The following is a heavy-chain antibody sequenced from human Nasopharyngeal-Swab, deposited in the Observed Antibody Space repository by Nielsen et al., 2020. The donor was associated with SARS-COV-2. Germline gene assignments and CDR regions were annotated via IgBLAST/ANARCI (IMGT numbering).Heavy chain of an antibody. CDR2: IYYSGST. D-gene: IGHD3-10*01. CDR1: GGSISSSSYY. V-gene: IGHV4-39*07. CDR3: ARAHNYGSGTEDAFNI. Sequence: SETLSLTCTVSGGSISSSSYYWGWIRQPPGKGLEWIGSIYYSGSTYYNPSLKSRVTISVDTSKNQFSLKLSSVTAADTAVYYCARAHNYGSGTEDAFNIWGQGTMVTVSS. J-gene: IGHJ3*02.